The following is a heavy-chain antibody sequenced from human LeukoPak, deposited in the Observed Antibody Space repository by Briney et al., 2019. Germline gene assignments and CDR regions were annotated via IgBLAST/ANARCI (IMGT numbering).Heavy chain of an antibody. CDR3: ARDWGARNYGWHFDL. CDR2: ISHGGNNK. D-gene: IGHD3-16*01. CDR1: GFFFNNYA. J-gene: IGHJ2*01. Sequence: PGGSLRLSCVASGFFFNNYAMHWVRQAPGKGLQWMAVISHGGNNKYCAESVKGRFTISRDNSKNPFFLQMNSLRAEDTAVYYCARDWGARNYGWHFDLWGRGTLVTVSS. V-gene: IGHV3-30*01.